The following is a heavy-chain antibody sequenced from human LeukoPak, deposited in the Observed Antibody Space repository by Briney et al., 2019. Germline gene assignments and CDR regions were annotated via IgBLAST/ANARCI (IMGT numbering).Heavy chain of an antibody. Sequence: GRSLRLTCAASGFTFSSYAMHWVRQAPGKGLEGVAVISYDGSNKYYADSVKGRFTISRDNSKNTLYLQMNSLKAEDTAVYYCARDLVGVVVPAAIGWFDPWGQGTLVTVSS. J-gene: IGHJ5*02. V-gene: IGHV3-30-3*01. CDR2: ISYDGSNK. CDR3: ARDLVGVVVPAAIGWFDP. CDR1: GFTFSSYA. D-gene: IGHD2-2*02.